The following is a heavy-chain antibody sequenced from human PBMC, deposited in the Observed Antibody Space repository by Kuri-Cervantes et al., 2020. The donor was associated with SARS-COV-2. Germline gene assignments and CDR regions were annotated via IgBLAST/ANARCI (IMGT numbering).Heavy chain of an antibody. Sequence: LRLSCTVSGGSISSGSYYWSWIRQPAGKGLEWNGRIYTSGSTNYNPSLKSRVTISVDTSKNQLSLKVSSVTAADTAVYYCARGRYSSYYYYYMDVWGKGTTVTVSS. CDR3: ARGRYSSYYYYYMDV. V-gene: IGHV4-61*02. CDR2: IYTSGST. J-gene: IGHJ6*03. CDR1: GGSISSGSYY. D-gene: IGHD6-19*01.